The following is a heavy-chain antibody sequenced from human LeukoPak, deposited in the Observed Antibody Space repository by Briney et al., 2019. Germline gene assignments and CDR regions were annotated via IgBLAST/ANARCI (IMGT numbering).Heavy chain of an antibody. CDR3: ARNYSHADNGDYGVYYYYYYMDV. CDR1: GFTFSDYY. Sequence: PGGSLRLSCEASGFTFSDYYMSWIRQAPGKGLEWVSYISSSGSTIYYADSVKGRFSISRDNAKNSLYLQMNSLRAEDTAVYYCARNYSHADNGDYGVYYYYYYMDVWGKGTTVTVSS. CDR2: ISSSGSTI. V-gene: IGHV3-11*01. D-gene: IGHD4-17*01. J-gene: IGHJ6*03.